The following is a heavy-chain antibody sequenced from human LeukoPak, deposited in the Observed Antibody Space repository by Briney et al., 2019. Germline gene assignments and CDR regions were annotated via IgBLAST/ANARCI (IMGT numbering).Heavy chain of an antibody. CDR1: GGSIRSSYYY. V-gene: IGHV4-39*07. Sequence: PSETLSLTCTVSGGSIRSSYYYWGWIRQPPGKGLEWIGSIYDSGSTYYNPSLKSRVTISVDTSKNQFSLKLSSVTAADTAVYYCATGTSQTGWLQSYYFDYWGQGTLVTVSS. D-gene: IGHD5-24*01. CDR3: ATGTSQTGWLQSYYFDY. CDR2: IYDSGST. J-gene: IGHJ4*02.